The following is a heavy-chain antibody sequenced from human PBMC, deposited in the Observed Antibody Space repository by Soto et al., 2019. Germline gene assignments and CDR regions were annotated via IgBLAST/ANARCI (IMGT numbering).Heavy chain of an antibody. D-gene: IGHD3-10*01. CDR1: GYTFTNYG. Sequence: QVQLVQSGAEVKKPGASVKVSCKASGYTFTNYGISWVRQAPGQGLEWMGCISAYNGNTKYAQKLQGRDTMTTVTSASTAYMELRSLRSDDTAVYYCARGVGSGSYYNQYNWFDPWGQESLVTVSS. CDR3: ARGVGSGSYYNQYNWFDP. J-gene: IGHJ5*02. V-gene: IGHV1-18*01. CDR2: ISAYNGNT.